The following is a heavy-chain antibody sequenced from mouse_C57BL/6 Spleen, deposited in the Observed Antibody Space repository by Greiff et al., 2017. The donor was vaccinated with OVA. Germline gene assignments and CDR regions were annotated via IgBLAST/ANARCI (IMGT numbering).Heavy chain of an antibody. CDR2: IHPNSGST. CDR3: ARGYSTTVSATGAMDY. V-gene: IGHV1-64*01. J-gene: IGHJ4*01. CDR1: GYTFTSYW. Sequence: QVQLQQPGAELVKPGASVKLSCKASGYTFTSYWMHWVKQRPGQGLEWIGMIHPNSGSTNYNEKFTSKATLTVDKSSSTAYMQLSSLTSADAAVYYCARGYSTTVSATGAMDYWGQGTSVTVSS. D-gene: IGHD1-1*01.